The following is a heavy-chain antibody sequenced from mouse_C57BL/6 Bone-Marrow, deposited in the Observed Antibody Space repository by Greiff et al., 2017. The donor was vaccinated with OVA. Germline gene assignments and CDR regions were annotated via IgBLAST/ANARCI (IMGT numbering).Heavy chain of an antibody. CDR2: SRNKANDYTT. V-gene: IGHV7-1*01. CDR3: ARDDYYWYFDV. Sequence: EVKLVESGGGLVQSGRSLRLSCATSGFTFSDFYMEWVRQAPGKGLEWIAASRNKANDYTTEYSASVKGRFIVSRDTSQSILYLKMNALRAEDTAIYYCARDDYYWYFDVWGTGTTVTVSS. CDR1: GFTFSDFY. J-gene: IGHJ1*03.